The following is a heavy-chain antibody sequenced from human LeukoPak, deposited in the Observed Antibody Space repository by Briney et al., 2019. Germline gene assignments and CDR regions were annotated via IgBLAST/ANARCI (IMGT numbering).Heavy chain of an antibody. CDR3: ARISPGKTYFDY. J-gene: IGHJ4*02. V-gene: IGHV3-30-3*01. CDR1: GFTFSTYP. Sequence: GGSLGLSCAASGFTFSTYPMNWVRQAPGKGLEWLSLISYDGSNKYYRDSVKGRFTISRDNSKNTLFLQMNSLRTEDTAVYFCARISPGKTYFDYWGQGALVTVSS. CDR2: ISYDGSNK.